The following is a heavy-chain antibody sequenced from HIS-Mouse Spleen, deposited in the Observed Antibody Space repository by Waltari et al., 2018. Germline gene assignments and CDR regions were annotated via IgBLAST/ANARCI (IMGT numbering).Heavy chain of an antibody. V-gene: IGHV4-39*07. CDR3: AREIPYSSSWYDWYFDL. Sequence: QLQLQESGPGLVKPSETRSLTCTVSAAPISSSSYYWGWIRQPPGKGLEWIGSIYYSGSTYYNPSLKSRVTISVDTSKNQFSLKLSSVTAADTAVYYCAREIPYSSSWYDWYFDLWGRGTLVTVSS. CDR1: AAPISSSSYY. D-gene: IGHD6-13*01. CDR2: IYYSGST. J-gene: IGHJ2*01.